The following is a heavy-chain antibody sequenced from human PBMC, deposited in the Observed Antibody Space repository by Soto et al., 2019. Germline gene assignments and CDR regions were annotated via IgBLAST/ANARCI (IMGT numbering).Heavy chain of an antibody. Sequence: QVQLMQSGAAVKKPGSSVKVSCKASGGTFSTSAIGWVRQAPGEGLEWVGGIMPVFATPDYAQKFQGRVTISADESTTTAYLELTSLTTDDTAVYYCARDKDRQQLGGNYYYILDVWGQGTAITVSS. CDR2: IMPVFATP. CDR3: ARDKDRQQLGGNYYYILDV. J-gene: IGHJ6*02. V-gene: IGHV1-69*12. CDR1: GGTFSTSA. D-gene: IGHD3-3*02.